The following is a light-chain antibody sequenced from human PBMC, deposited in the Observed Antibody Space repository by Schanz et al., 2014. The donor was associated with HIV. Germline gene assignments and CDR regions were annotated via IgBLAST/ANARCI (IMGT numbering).Light chain of an antibody. CDR1: SSNIGAGYD. V-gene: IGLV1-40*01. CDR3: QSYDSSLSSVV. Sequence: QSVLTQPPSVSGAPGQRVTISCTGSSSNIGAGYDVHWSQQVPGTAPTLLIYDNNHRPSGVPGRFSGSKSGTSASLAISGLQSEDEAHYYCQSYDSSLSSVVFGGGTKLTVL. CDR2: DNN. J-gene: IGLJ3*02.